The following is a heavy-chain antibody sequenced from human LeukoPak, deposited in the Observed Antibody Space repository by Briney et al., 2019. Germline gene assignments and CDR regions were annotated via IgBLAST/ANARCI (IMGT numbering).Heavy chain of an antibody. D-gene: IGHD5-18*01. CDR1: GGSISSYY. J-gene: IGHJ5*02. CDR2: IYYSGST. Sequence: SETLSLTCTISGGSISSYYWGWIRQPPGKGLEWIGSIYYSGSTYYNPSLKSRVTISVDTSKNQFSLKLSSVTAADTAVYYCARGRGYSYAYGRGSWFDPWGQGTLVTVSS. V-gene: IGHV4-39*07. CDR3: ARGRGYSYAYGRGSWFDP.